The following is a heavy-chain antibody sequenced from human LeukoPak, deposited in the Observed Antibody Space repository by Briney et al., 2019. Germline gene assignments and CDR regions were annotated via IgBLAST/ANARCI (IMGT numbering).Heavy chain of an antibody. CDR2: ISGSGGST. V-gene: IGHV3-23*01. CDR1: GFTFSSYA. Sequence: GGSLRLSCAASGFTFSSYAMSWVRQAPGEGLEWVSAISGSGGSTYYADSVKGRFTISRDNSKNTLYLQMNSLRAEDTAVYYCAKDITPSTVTTSFPDYWGQGTLVTVSS. J-gene: IGHJ4*02. D-gene: IGHD4-17*01. CDR3: AKDITPSTVTTSFPDY.